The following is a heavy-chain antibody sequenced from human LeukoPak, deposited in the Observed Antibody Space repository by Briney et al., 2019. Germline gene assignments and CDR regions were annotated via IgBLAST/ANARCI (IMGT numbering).Heavy chain of an antibody. CDR2: INPNSGGT. D-gene: IGHD3-22*01. CDR3: ARGDYDSSGLQYFHH. Sequence: GASVKVSCKASGYTFTSYGISWVRQAPGQGLECMGWINPNSGGTNYAQKFQGTVTMTRDTSISTAYMELSRLRSDDTAVYYCARGDYDSSGLQYFHHWGQGTLVTVSS. CDR1: GYTFTSYG. V-gene: IGHV1-2*02. J-gene: IGHJ1*01.